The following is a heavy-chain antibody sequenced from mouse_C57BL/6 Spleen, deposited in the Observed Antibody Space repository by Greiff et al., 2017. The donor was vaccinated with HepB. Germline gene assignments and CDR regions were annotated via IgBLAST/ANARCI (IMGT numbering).Heavy chain of an antibody. CDR1: GYAFSSSW. D-gene: IGHD1-1*01. V-gene: IGHV1-82*01. J-gene: IGHJ4*01. CDR2: IYPGDGDT. Sequence: QVQLQQSGPELVKPGASVKISCKASGYAFSSSWMNWVKQRPGKGLEWIGRIYPGDGDTNYNGKFKGKATLTADKSSSTAYMQLSSLTSEDSAVYFCARFHYGSSKYYAMDYWGQGTSVTVSS. CDR3: ARFHYGSSKYYAMDY.